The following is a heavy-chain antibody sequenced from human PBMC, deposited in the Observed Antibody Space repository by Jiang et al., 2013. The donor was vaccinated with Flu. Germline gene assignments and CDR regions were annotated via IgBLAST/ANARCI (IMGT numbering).Heavy chain of an antibody. CDR2: IYTSGST. Sequence: GRIYTSGSTNXNPSLKSRVTISVDTSKNQFSLKLSSVTAADTAVYYCARAVTKWELADYWGQGTLVTVSS. J-gene: IGHJ4*02. D-gene: IGHD1-26*01. V-gene: IGHV4-61*02. CDR3: ARAVTKWELADY.